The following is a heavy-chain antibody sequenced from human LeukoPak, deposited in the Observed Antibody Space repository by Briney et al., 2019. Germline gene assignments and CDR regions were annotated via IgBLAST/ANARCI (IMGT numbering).Heavy chain of an antibody. CDR1: GFTFSSYE. Sequence: GRSLRLSCAASGFTFSSYEMNWVRQAPGKGLEWVSYISSSGSSIYYADSIKGRFTISRDNAKNSLYLQMNSLRAEDTAVYYCASYRYSMDAFDIWGQGTMVTVSS. V-gene: IGHV3-48*03. CDR3: ASYRYSMDAFDI. CDR2: ISSSGSSI. J-gene: IGHJ3*02. D-gene: IGHD6-13*01.